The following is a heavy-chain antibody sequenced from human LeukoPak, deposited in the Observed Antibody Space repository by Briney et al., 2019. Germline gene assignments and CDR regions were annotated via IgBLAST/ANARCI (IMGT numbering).Heavy chain of an antibody. J-gene: IGHJ5*02. Sequence: SETLSLTCTVSGGSINNYYWSWIRQPAGKGLEWIGRIHTSGSTNYSPSLKSRVTMSVDTSANQFSVKLTSVTAADTAVYYCAREIGTSRSFDPWGQGTLVTVSS. D-gene: IGHD1-7*01. V-gene: IGHV4-4*07. CDR1: GGSINNYY. CDR2: IHTSGST. CDR3: AREIGTSRSFDP.